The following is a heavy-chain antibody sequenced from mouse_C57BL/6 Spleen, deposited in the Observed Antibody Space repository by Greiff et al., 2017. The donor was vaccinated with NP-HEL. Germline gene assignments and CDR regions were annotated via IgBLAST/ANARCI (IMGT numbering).Heavy chain of an antibody. CDR2: IDPEDGET. CDR1: GFNIKDYY. D-gene: IGHD3-3*01. Sequence: VQLQQSGAELVKPGASVKLSCTASGFNIKDYYMHWVKQRTEQGLEWIGRIDPEDGETKYAPKFQGKAPITVDTASNTAYRQLSSRTSEYTAVYYCAKILGHLDVWGTGTTVTVSS. V-gene: IGHV14-2*01. CDR3: AKILGHLDV. J-gene: IGHJ1*03.